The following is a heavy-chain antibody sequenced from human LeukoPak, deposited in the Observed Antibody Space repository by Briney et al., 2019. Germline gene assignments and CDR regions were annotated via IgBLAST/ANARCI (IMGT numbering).Heavy chain of an antibody. V-gene: IGHV4-39*01. CDR1: GGSISSSSYY. CDR3: ASLVAGLDAFDI. J-gene: IGHJ3*02. Sequence: SETLSLTCTVSGGSISSSSYYWGWIRQPPGKGLEWIGSIYYSGSTYYNPSLKSRVTISVDTSKNQFSLKLSSVTAADTAVYYCASLVAGLDAFDIWGQGTMVTVSS. D-gene: IGHD6-19*01. CDR2: IYYSGST.